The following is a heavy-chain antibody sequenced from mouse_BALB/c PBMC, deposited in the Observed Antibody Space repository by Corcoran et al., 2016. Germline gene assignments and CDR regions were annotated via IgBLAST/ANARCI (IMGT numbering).Heavy chain of an antibody. V-gene: IGHV1S81*02. D-gene: IGHD2-1*01. CDR1: GYTFTSYY. CDR3: TRRTYGNYWYFDV. J-gene: IGHJ1*01. CDR2: INPSNGGT. Sequence: QVQLQQSGAELVKPGASVKLSCKASGYTFTSYYMYWVKQRPGQGLEWIGEINPSNGGTNFNEKFKSKATLTVDKSSSTAYMQLSSLTSEDSAVYYCTRRTYGNYWYFDVWGAGTTVTVSS.